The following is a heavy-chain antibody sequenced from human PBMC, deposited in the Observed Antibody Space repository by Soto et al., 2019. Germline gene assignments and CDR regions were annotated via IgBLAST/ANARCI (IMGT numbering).Heavy chain of an antibody. J-gene: IGHJ6*03. CDR2: IKQDGSEK. Sequence: EVQLVESGGGLVQPGGSLRLSCAASGITFSTYWMSWVRQAPGKGLEWVANIKQDGSEKYYVDSVKGRFTISRDNAKNTLYLQMNSLRAEDTAVYYCARLPKGYSYTDYYYYMDVWGKGTTVTVSS. D-gene: IGHD3-16*02. CDR3: ARLPKGYSYTDYYYYMDV. CDR1: GITFSTYW. V-gene: IGHV3-7*01.